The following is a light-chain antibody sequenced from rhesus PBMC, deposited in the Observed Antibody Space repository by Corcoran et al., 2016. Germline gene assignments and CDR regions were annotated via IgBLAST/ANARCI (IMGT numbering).Light chain of an antibody. CDR3: CSYTTSSTYI. CDR2: GVS. CDR1: SSDVGGYNY. Sequence: QAAPTQPPSVSGSPGQSVTISCTGTSSDVGGYNYVSWYQQHPGKAPKLMIYGVSKRPSGVSDRFSGPKSGNTASLTISGLQAEDVADYYCCSYTTSSTYIFGARTRITVL. V-gene: IGLV2S7*01. J-gene: IGLJ1*01.